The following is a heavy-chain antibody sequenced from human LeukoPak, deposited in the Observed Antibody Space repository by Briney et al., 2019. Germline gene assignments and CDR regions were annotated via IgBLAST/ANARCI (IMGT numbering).Heavy chain of an antibody. V-gene: IGHV4-39*07. J-gene: IGHJ4*02. CDR3: IRENPQQGSEDY. CDR2: IYYSGST. D-gene: IGHD3-10*01. CDR1: GASISSGSYY. Sequence: SETLSLTCTVSGASISSGSYYWGWIRQPPGKGLEWIGTIYYSGSTYYNPSLKSRLTISVDTSRNQFSLRLSSVTAADTAVYYCIRENPQQGSEDYWGQGTLVTVYS.